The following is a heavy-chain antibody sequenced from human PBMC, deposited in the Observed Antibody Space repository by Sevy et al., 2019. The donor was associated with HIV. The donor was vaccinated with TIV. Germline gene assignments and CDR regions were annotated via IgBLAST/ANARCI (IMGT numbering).Heavy chain of an antibody. V-gene: IGHV1-24*01. CDR3: ATTKDYYDISGYPFDD. CDR2: FDPEDGET. CDR1: GSTLTKLS. D-gene: IGHD3-22*01. Sequence: ASVKVSCKVSGSTLTKLSMHWVRQAPGKGLEWMATFDPEDGETIYAQKFQGRVTMTEDTSTDTAYMELSSLRSDDTAVYYCATTKDYYDISGYPFDDWSQGTLVTVSS. J-gene: IGHJ4*02.